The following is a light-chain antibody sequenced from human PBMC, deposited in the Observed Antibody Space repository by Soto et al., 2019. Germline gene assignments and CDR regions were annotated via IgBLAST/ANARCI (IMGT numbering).Light chain of an antibody. J-gene: IGKJ1*01. CDR2: KAS. CDR3: QQYDTHWT. CDR1: QSISNW. Sequence: DIQMTQSPSTLSASVGDRVTITCRASQSISNWLAWYQQKPGKAPKLLIYKASSLESGVPSRFTGSGSGTEFTLTISSLQPDDFATYYCQQYDTHWTFGQGTKVVIK. V-gene: IGKV1-5*03.